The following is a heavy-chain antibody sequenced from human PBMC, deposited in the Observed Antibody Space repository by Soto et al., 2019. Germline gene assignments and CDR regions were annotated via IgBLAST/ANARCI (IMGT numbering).Heavy chain of an antibody. D-gene: IGHD3-22*01. CDR2: IGTAGDT. CDR1: GFAFSSYD. CDR3: ARAIGPTLFDY. J-gene: IGHJ4*02. V-gene: IGHV3-13*04. Sequence: GGSLRLSCSASGFAFSSYDMHWVRQGPGKGLEWVSAIGTAGDTNYAGPVKGRFTISRENAKNSLYLQMNSLRAGDTAIYFCARAIGPTLFDYWGQGTLVTVSS.